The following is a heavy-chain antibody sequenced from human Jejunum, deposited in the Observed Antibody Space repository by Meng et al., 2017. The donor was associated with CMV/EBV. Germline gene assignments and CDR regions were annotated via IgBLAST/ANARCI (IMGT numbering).Heavy chain of an antibody. CDR3: ARMGYGFEFFDV. CDR2: INDDGSET. CDR1: GFSFNTTR. V-gene: IGHV3-7*01. D-gene: IGHD5-12*01. Sequence: ASGFSFNTTRMNWLRQAPGKGLEWVANINDDGSETYYVDSVKGRFTISRDNANNSLYLQMDDLRAEDTAVYYCARMGYGFEFFDVWGQGTRVTVSS. J-gene: IGHJ3*01.